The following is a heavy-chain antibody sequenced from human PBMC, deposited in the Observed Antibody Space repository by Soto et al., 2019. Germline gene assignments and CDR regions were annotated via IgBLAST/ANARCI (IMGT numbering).Heavy chain of an antibody. V-gene: IGHV1-8*03. CDR2: MNTNTGNT. Sequence: QVLLVQSGADVKKPGASLKVSCKTSGYTFTEFDINWVRQAPGQGLERMGWMNTNTGNTGYAQKFQGRVTITRDTSISTDYMELRRLRSEDTAVYYCARVVRFFGGHAGYWGQGTLVTVSS. CDR3: ARVVRFFGGHAGY. CDR1: GYTFTEFD. D-gene: IGHD3-3*01. J-gene: IGHJ4*02.